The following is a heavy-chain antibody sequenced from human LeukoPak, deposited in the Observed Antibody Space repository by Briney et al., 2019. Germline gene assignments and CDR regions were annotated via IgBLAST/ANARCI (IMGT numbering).Heavy chain of an antibody. J-gene: IGHJ2*01. Sequence: GGSLRLSCAAAGFTFSSYDMHWVRQATGKGLEWVSAIGTAGDTYYPGSVKGRFTISRENAKNSLYLQMNSLRAGDTAVYYCARVQGLDFRWYFDLWGRGTLVTVSS. CDR3: ARVQGLDFRWYFDL. CDR1: GFTFSSYD. CDR2: IGTAGDT. V-gene: IGHV3-13*01.